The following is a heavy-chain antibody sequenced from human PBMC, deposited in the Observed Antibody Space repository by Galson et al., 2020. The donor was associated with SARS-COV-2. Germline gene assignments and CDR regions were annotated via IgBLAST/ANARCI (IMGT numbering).Heavy chain of an antibody. Sequence: SVKVSCKASGGTFSSYAISWVRQAPGQGLEWMGGIIPIFGTANYAQKFQGRVTITADESTSTAYMELSSLRSEDTAVYYCARSFYGSGFPSDGMDVWGQGTTVTVSS. CDR2: IIPIFGTA. J-gene: IGHJ6*02. V-gene: IGHV1-69*13. D-gene: IGHD3-10*01. CDR1: GGTFSSYA. CDR3: ARSFYGSGFPSDGMDV.